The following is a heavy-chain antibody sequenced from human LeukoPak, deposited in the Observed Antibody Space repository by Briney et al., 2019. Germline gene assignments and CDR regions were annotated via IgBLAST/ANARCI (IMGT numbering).Heavy chain of an antibody. D-gene: IGHD3-10*02. Sequence: PGRSLRLSCAASGFTFSSYGMHWVRQAPGKGLEWVAVISYDGSNKYYADSVKGLFTISRDNSKNTLYLQMNSLRAEDTAVYYCAKSNVRGTWTTPFDYWGQGTLVTVSS. J-gene: IGHJ4*02. CDR2: ISYDGSNK. V-gene: IGHV3-30*18. CDR3: AKSNVRGTWTTPFDY. CDR1: GFTFSSYG.